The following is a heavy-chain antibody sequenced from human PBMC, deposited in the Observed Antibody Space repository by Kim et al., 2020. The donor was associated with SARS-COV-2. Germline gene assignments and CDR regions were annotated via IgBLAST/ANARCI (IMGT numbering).Heavy chain of an antibody. V-gene: IGHV3-33*06. CDR3: AKDIGDYYYYYGMDV. D-gene: IGHD3-16*01. Sequence: DSVKGRFTISRDNSKNTLYLQMNSLRAEDTAVYYCAKDIGDYYYYYGMDVWGQGTTVTVSS. J-gene: IGHJ6*02.